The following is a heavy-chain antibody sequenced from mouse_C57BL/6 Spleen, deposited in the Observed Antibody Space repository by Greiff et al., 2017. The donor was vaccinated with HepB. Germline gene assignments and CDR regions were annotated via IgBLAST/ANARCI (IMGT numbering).Heavy chain of an antibody. CDR1: GYTFTDYY. J-gene: IGHJ2*01. Sequence: QVQLQQSGAELVRPGASVKLSCKASGYTFTDYYINWVKQRPGQGLEWIARIYPGSGNTYYNEKFKGKATLTAEKSSSTAYMQLSSLTSEDSAVYFCARDDYDYDDYWGQGTTLTVSS. V-gene: IGHV1-76*01. D-gene: IGHD2-4*01. CDR3: ARDDYDYDDY. CDR2: IYPGSGNT.